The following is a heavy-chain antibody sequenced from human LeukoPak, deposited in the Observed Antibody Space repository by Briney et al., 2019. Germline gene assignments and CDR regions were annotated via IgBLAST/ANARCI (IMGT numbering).Heavy chain of an antibody. Sequence: SETLSLTCTVSGGXISNYYCSWIRQPPGKGLEWIGFIYYSGSTTYNPSLKSRVTISVDTSKNQFSLKLSSVTAADKAVYYCARHKMGGTGSFDYWGQGTLVTVSS. CDR2: IYYSGST. J-gene: IGHJ4*02. CDR1: GGXISNYY. V-gene: IGHV4-59*08. D-gene: IGHD3-16*01. CDR3: ARHKMGGTGSFDY.